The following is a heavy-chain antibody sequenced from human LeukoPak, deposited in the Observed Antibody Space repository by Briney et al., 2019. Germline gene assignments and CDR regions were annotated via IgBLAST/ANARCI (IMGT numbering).Heavy chain of an antibody. J-gene: IGHJ4*02. V-gene: IGHV4-4*07. CDR2: IYTSGST. Sequence: PSETLSLTCTVSGGSISSYYWSWIRQPAGKGLEWIGRIYTSGSTNYNPSLKSRVTMSVDTSKNQFSLKLSSVTAADTAVYYCARGYCSSTSCYTHYFDYWGQGTLVTVSS. CDR3: ARGYCSSTSCYTHYFDY. CDR1: GGSISSYY. D-gene: IGHD2-2*02.